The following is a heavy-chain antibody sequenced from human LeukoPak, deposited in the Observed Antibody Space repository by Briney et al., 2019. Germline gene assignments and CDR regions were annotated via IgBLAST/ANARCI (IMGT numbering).Heavy chain of an antibody. Sequence: TGGSLRLSCAASGFTFSSYWMHWVRQASGKGLAWVSRINSEGSTTPYADSVEGRFTISRDNAKNTLYLQMNSLRAEDTAVYYCGRAGYGDLDDAFDIWGQGTMVTVSS. D-gene: IGHD4-17*01. CDR3: GRAGYGDLDDAFDI. J-gene: IGHJ3*02. CDR1: GFTFSSYW. V-gene: IGHV3-74*01. CDR2: INSEGSTT.